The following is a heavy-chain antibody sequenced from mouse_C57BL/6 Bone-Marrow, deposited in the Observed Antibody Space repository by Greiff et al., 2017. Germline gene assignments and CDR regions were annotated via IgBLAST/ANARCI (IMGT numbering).Heavy chain of an antibody. J-gene: IGHJ4*01. D-gene: IGHD3-2*02. CDR3: TTRSSGDGAMDY. Sequence: VQLQQSGAELVRPGASVKLSCTASGFNIKDDYMHWVKQRPEQGLEWIGWIDPENGDTEYAAKFQGKATITADTSSNTAYLQLSSLTSEDTAVYCCTTRSSGDGAMDYWGQGTSVTVSS. CDR2: IDPENGDT. CDR1: GFNIKDDY. V-gene: IGHV14-4*01.